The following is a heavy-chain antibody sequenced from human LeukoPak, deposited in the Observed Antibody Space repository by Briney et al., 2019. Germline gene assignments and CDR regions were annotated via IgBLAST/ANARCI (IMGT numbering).Heavy chain of an antibody. CDR1: GGSFSGYY. CDR3: ARSTTTVTKYYFDY. CDR2: INHSGST. Sequence: SETLSLTCALNGGSFSGYYWSWIRQPPGKGLEWIGEINHSGSTNYNPSLKSRVTISVDTSKNQFSLKLSSVTAADTAVYYCARSTTTVTKYYFDYWGQGTLVTVSS. V-gene: IGHV4-34*01. J-gene: IGHJ4*02. D-gene: IGHD4-17*01.